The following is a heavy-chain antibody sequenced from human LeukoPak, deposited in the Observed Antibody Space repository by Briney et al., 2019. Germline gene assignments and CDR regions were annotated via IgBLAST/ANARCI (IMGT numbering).Heavy chain of an antibody. CDR2: INHSGST. CDR3: ARVRYSYGSPVDY. Sequence: PSETLSLTCAVYGGSFSGYYWSWIRQPPGKGLEWIGEINHSGSTNYNPSLKSRVTISVDTSKNQFSLKLSSVTAADTAVYYCARVRYSYGSPVDYWGQGTLVTVSS. J-gene: IGHJ4*02. D-gene: IGHD5-18*01. V-gene: IGHV4-34*01. CDR1: GGSFSGYY.